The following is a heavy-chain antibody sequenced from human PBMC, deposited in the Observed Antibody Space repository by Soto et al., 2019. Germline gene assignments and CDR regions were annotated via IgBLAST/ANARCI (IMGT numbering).Heavy chain of an antibody. J-gene: IGHJ6*02. V-gene: IGHV5-10-1*01. D-gene: IGHD6-13*01. CDR1: GCSFTSYW. Sequence: GESLKISCKGSGCSFTSYWISWVRQMPGKGLEWMGRIDPSDSYTNYSPSFQGHVTISADKSISTAYLQWSSLKASDTAMYYCARRHAADYYYYGMDVWGQGTTVTVSS. CDR3: ARRHAADYYYYGMDV. CDR2: IDPSDSYT.